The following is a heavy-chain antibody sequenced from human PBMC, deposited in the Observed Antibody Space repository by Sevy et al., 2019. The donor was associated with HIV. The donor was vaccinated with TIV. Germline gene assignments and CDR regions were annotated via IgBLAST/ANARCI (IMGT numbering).Heavy chain of an antibody. Sequence: GGSLRLSCAASGFTFSSYGMHWVRQAPGKGLEWVALISGDGGNTYYAGSVRGRFTISRDNSKNTLYLQLNSLRADDTAFYYCAKTYADTTVDLYYYDSWGQGILVTVSS. V-gene: IGHV3-30*18. D-gene: IGHD5-18*01. CDR1: GFTFSSYG. CDR3: AKTYADTTVDLYYYDS. CDR2: ISGDGGNT. J-gene: IGHJ4*02.